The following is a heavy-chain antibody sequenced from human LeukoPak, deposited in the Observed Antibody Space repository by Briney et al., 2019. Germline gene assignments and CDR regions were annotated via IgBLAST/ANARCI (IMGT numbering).Heavy chain of an antibody. CDR3: ARDLVGLSGTHRGGNDY. J-gene: IGHJ4*02. V-gene: IGHV1-2*02. D-gene: IGHD1-26*01. CDR2: INPNSGGT. Sequence: ASVKVSCKASGYTFTGYYMHWVRPAPGQGLEWMGWINPNSGGTNYAQKFQGRVTITRDTSISTAYMELSRLRSDDTAVYYCARDLVGLSGTHRGGNDYWGQGTLVTVSS. CDR1: GYTFTGYY.